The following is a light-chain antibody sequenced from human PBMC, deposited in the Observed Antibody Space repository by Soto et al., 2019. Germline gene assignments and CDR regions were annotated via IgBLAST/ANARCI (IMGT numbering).Light chain of an antibody. CDR2: DAS. CDR3: QQYSTYPLT. CDR1: QNIYNW. V-gene: IGKV1-5*01. Sequence: DIQMTQYPSTLSASVGARVTITCRASQNIYNWLAWYQQKPGKAPKLLIYDASNLEKGVPSRFSGSGSGTEFTLTIDSLQPDDFATFYCQQYSTYPLTFGGGTKV. J-gene: IGKJ4*01.